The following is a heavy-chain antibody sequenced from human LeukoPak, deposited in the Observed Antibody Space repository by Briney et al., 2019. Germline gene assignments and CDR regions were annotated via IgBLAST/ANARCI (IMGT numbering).Heavy chain of an antibody. D-gene: IGHD6-13*01. Sequence: SETPSLTCAVYGGSFSGYYWSCIRQPPGKGLEWIGEINHSGSTNYNPSLKSRVTISVDTSKNQFSLKLSSVTAADTAVYYCARGLAAAGRGYWFDPWGQGTLVTVSS. V-gene: IGHV4-34*01. CDR3: ARGLAAAGRGYWFDP. J-gene: IGHJ5*02. CDR2: INHSGST. CDR1: GGSFSGYY.